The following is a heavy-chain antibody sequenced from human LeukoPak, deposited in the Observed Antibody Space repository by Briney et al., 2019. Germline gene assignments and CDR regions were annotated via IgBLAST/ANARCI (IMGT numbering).Heavy chain of an antibody. V-gene: IGHV4-39*01. CDR2: IYYSGST. Sequence: SETLPLTCTVSGGSISSSSYYWGWIRQPPGKGLEWIGSIYYSGSTYYNPSLKSRVTISVDTSKNQFSLKLSSVTAADTAVYYCARLDYYGSGSYLDYWGQGTLVTVSS. J-gene: IGHJ4*02. D-gene: IGHD3-10*01. CDR3: ARLDYYGSGSYLDY. CDR1: GGSISSSSYY.